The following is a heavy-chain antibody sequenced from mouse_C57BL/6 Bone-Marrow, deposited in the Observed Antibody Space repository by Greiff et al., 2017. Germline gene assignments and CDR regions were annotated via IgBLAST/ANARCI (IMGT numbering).Heavy chain of an antibody. D-gene: IGHD1-1*01. CDR2: ISNGGGST. V-gene: IGHV5-12*01. J-gene: IGHJ2*01. CDR3: ARRGYYGLDY. Sequence: DVQLQESGGGLVQPGGSLKLSCAASGFTFSDYYMYWVRQTPEKRLEWVAYISNGGGSTYYPDTVKGRFTISRDNAKNTLYLQMSRLKSEDTAMYYCARRGYYGLDYWGQGTTLTVSS. CDR1: GFTFSDYY.